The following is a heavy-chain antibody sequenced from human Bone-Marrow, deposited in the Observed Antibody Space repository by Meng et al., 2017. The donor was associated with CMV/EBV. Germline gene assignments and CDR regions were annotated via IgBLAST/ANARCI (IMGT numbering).Heavy chain of an antibody. CDR1: GFTFSSYA. CDR3: AREVVDNYYDSSGYYFGGAFDI. V-gene: IGHV3-30*04. CDR2: ISYDGSNK. Sequence: GESLKISCAASGFTFSSYAMHWVRQAPGKGLEWVAVISYDGSNKYYADSVKGRFTISRDNSKNTLYLQMNSLRAEDTAVYYCAREVVDNYYDSSGYYFGGAFDIWGQGTMVTFSS. J-gene: IGHJ3*02. D-gene: IGHD3-22*01.